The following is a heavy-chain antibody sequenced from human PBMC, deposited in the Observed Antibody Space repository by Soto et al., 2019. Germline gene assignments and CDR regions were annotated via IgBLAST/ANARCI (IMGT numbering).Heavy chain of an antibody. J-gene: IGHJ2*01. CDR1: GDDISRSY. Sequence: QVELQESGPGLVKPLETLSLTCSVSGDDISRSYCSWIRQSPGKGLEWIGYFFHTGTALYNPSLKSRVTMSVDRSKNQFSLKLDSVSAADTAVYFCARNYGGNSQFFDLWGPGTLVTVSA. CDR2: FFHTGTA. D-gene: IGHD4-17*01. V-gene: IGHV4-59*01. CDR3: ARNYGGNSQFFDL.